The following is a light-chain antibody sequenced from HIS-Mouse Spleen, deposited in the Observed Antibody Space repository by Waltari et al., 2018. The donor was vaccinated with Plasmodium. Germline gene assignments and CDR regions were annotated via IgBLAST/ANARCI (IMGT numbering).Light chain of an antibody. Sequence: QSALTQPPSVSGSPGQSVTISCTGTSRDVGRYNRVSWYQQPPGTAPKLMIYEVSNRPSGVPDRFSGSKSGNTASLTISGLQAEDEADYYCSSYTSSSTYVVFGGGTKLTVL. CDR1: SRDVGRYNR. CDR3: SSYTSSSTYVV. V-gene: IGLV2-18*02. CDR2: EVS. J-gene: IGLJ2*01.